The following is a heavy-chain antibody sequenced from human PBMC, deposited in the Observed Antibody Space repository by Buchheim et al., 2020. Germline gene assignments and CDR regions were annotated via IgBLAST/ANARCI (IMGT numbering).Heavy chain of an antibody. CDR2: IAPDGTEK. J-gene: IGHJ4*02. Sequence: EVQLVESGGGLVQPGGSLRLSCAASGFSFSTKWMSWVRQAPGRGLEWVANIAPDGTEKYYVDSVKGRFTISRDNTEDSLYLQMSDLRFEDTAVYYCARDEIWGQGTL. CDR1: GFSFSTKW. V-gene: IGHV3-7*01. CDR3: ARDEI.